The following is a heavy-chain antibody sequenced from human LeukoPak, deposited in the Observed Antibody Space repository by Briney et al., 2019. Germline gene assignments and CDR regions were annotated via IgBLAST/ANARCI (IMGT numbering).Heavy chain of an antibody. J-gene: IGHJ3*02. Sequence: GGSLRLSCVASGFTLSSHNINWVRQAPGKGLEWVSHISSSGSIMYYGDSVKGRITISRDNAKNSVSLYMNSLRAEDSAVYYCARPGITAFDIWGQGTMVTVSS. V-gene: IGHV3-48*01. CDR3: ARPGITAFDI. CDR1: GFTLSSHN. CDR2: ISSSGSIM. D-gene: IGHD3-10*01.